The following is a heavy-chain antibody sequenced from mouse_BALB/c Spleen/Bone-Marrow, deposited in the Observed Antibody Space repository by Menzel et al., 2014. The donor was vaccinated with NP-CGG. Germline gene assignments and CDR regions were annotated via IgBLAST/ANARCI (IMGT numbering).Heavy chain of an antibody. D-gene: IGHD2-1*01. Sequence: EVQLVESGPSLVKPSQTLSLTRSVTGDSISSGYWNWIRKFPGNKLEYMGYISYSGSTYYNPSLKSRISVTRDTSKNQYYLQLNSVTTEDTATYYCARSRDYYGNSLDYWGQGTTLTVSS. CDR3: ARSRDYYGNSLDY. CDR1: GDSISSGY. CDR2: ISYSGST. V-gene: IGHV3-8*02. J-gene: IGHJ2*01.